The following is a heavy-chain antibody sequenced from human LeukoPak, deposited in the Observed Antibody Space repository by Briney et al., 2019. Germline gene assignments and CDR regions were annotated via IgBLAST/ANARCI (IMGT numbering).Heavy chain of an antibody. V-gene: IGHV4-34*01. J-gene: IGHJ5*02. CDR1: GGSFSGYY. CDR3: ARVRDIVVVVAATEENWFDP. CDR2: INHSGST. D-gene: IGHD2-15*01. Sequence: SETLSLTCAVYGGSFSGYYWSWIRQPPGKGLEWIREINHSGSTNYNPSLKSRVTISVDTSKNQFSLKLSSVTAADTAVYYCARVRDIVVVVAATEENWFDPWGQGTLVTVSS.